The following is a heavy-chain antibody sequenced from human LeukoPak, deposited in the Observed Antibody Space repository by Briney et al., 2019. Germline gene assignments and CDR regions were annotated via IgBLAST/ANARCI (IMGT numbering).Heavy chain of an antibody. CDR1: GGSISSSSYY. CDR3: VAIQSRDDSGVGY. CDR2: IYYSGST. D-gene: IGHD2-2*02. V-gene: IGHV4-39*01. Sequence: PSETLSLTCTVSGGSISSSSYYWGWIRQPPGKGLEWIGSIYYSGSTYYNPSLKSRVTISVDTSKNQFSLKLSSVTAADTAVYYCVAIQSRDDSGVGYWGQGTLLTVSS. J-gene: IGHJ4*02.